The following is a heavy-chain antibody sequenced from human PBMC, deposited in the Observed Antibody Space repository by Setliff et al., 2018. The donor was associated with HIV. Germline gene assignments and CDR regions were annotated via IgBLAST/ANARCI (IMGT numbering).Heavy chain of an antibody. Sequence: SETLSLTCDVSGGSISSDSYYWAWIRQPPGKGLEWIGTIYYSGSTHYNPSLKSRLTISVDTSKNQFSLRLSSVTAADTAVYYCARVGDFDDGSGHYSVLDAFDMWGQGTKVTVSS. CDR1: GGSISSDSYY. D-gene: IGHD3-22*01. V-gene: IGHV4-39*07. CDR2: IYYSGST. CDR3: ARVGDFDDGSGHYSVLDAFDM. J-gene: IGHJ3*02.